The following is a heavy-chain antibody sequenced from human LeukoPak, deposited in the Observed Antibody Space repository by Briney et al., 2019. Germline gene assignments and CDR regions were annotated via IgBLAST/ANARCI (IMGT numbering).Heavy chain of an antibody. V-gene: IGHV4-34*01. J-gene: IGHJ4*02. Sequence: SLTXAXYGGSFSGYYWSWIRQPPGKGLEWIGEINHSGSTNYNPSLKSRVTISVDTSKNQFSLKLSSVTAADTAVYYCAREGLRLGELSLLYFDYWGQGTLVTVSS. CDR2: INHSGST. CDR1: GGSFSGYY. D-gene: IGHD3-16*02. CDR3: AREGLRLGELSLLYFDY.